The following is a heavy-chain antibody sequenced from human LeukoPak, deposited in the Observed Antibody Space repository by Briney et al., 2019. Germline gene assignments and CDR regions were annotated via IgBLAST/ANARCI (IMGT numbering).Heavy chain of an antibody. D-gene: IGHD1-26*01. V-gene: IGHV3-30*03. CDR3: ARRRYSGSSQHFDY. J-gene: IGHJ4*02. CDR2: ISYDGSYK. CDR1: GFTFSSYS. Sequence: GGSLRLSCAASGFTFSSYSMNWVRQAPGKGLEWVAVISYDGSYKDYADSVKGRFTISRDNSKNSLYLQMNSLRAEDTAVYYCARRRYSGSSQHFDYWGQGTLVTVSS.